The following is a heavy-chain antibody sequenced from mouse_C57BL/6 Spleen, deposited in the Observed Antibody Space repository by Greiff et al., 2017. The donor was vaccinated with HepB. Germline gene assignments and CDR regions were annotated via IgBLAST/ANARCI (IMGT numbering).Heavy chain of an antibody. V-gene: IGHV1-15*01. CDR3: TRDYYGSSYWYFDV. D-gene: IGHD1-1*01. Sequence: VQLQQSRAELVRPGASVTLSCKASGYTFTDYEMHWVKQTPVHGLEWIGAIDPETGGTAYNQKFKGKAILTADKSSSTAYMELRSLTSEDSAVYYCTRDYYGSSYWYFDVWGTGTTVTVSS. J-gene: IGHJ1*03. CDR2: IDPETGGT. CDR1: GYTFTDYE.